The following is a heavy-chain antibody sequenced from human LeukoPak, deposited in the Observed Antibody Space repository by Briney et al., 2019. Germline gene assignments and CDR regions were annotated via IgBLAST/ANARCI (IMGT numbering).Heavy chain of an antibody. J-gene: IGHJ4*02. CDR2: IKQDGSEK. D-gene: IGHD1-26*01. Sequence: PGGSLRLSCAASGFTFSRYWMNWVRQAPGKGLEWVANIKQDGSEKYYVDSVKGRLTISRDNAKNSLYLQMNSLRAEDTAVYYCAREWELLTYFDYWGQGTLVTVSS. CDR3: AREWELLTYFDY. CDR1: GFTFSRYW. V-gene: IGHV3-7*01.